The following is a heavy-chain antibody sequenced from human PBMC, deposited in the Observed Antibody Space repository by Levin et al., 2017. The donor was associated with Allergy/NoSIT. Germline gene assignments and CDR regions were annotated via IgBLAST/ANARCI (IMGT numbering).Heavy chain of an antibody. J-gene: IGHJ5*02. D-gene: IGHD2-2*01. CDR1: GGSFSGYY. CDR3: ARADIVVVPAAIRIWFDP. V-gene: IGHV4-34*01. Sequence: SSETLSLTCAVYGGSFSGYYWSWIRQPPGKGLEWIGEINHSGSTNYNPSLKSRVTISVDTSKNQFSLKLSSVTAADTAVYYCARADIVVVPAAIRIWFDPWGQGTLVTVSS. CDR2: INHSGST.